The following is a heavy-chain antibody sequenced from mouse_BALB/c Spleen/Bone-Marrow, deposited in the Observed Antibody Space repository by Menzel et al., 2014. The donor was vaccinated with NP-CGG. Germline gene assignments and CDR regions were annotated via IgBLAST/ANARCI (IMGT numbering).Heavy chain of an antibody. CDR1: GYTFTSYW. CDR3: ARTYFDY. CDR2: INPSNGRT. Sequence: VHLVESGAELVKPGASVKLSCKASGYTFTSYWMHWVKQRPGQGLEWIGEINPSNGRTIYNEKFKSKATLTVDKSSSTAYMQLSSLTSEDSAVYYCARTYFDYWGQGTTLTVSS. J-gene: IGHJ2*01. V-gene: IGHV1S81*02.